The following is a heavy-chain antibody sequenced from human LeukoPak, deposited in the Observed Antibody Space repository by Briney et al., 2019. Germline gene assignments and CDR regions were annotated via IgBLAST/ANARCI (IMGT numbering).Heavy chain of an antibody. CDR3: GSTRAHYDILTGYYPFHYYFDY. V-gene: IGHV1-69*13. J-gene: IGHJ4*02. D-gene: IGHD3-9*01. CDR1: GGTFSSYA. CDR2: IIPIFGTA. Sequence: ASVKVSCKASGGTFSSYAISWVRQAPGQGLEWMGGIIPIFGTANYAQKFQGRVTITADESTSTAYMELSSLRSEDTAVYYCGSTRAHYDILTGYYPFHYYFDYWGQGTLVTVSS.